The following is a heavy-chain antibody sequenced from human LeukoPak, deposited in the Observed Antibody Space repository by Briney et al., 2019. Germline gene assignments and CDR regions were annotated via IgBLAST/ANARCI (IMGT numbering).Heavy chain of an antibody. J-gene: IGHJ4*02. D-gene: IGHD4-11*01. CDR3: ARSELNDYMIY. Sequence: PSETLSLTCSVSGYSIRSGYHWAWIRLPPGKGLEWIGSTNSNDRPYYTPSLKSRVTISVDTSTNQFSLKMTSVTAADTAVYFCARSELNDYMIYWGQGRPVTVSS. CDR2: TNSNDRP. V-gene: IGHV4-38-2*02. CDR1: GYSIRSGYH.